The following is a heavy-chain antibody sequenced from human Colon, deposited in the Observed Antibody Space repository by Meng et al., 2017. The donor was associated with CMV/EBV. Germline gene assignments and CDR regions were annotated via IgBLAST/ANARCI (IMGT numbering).Heavy chain of an antibody. J-gene: IGHJ3*01. Sequence: GESLKISCAASGFTFSNYAMTWVRQAPGKGLEWVASISGIGGVTYYADSVKSRFTIFKGDSRSAVSLQMNSLRVDDTAVYFCAKTLYAVPAAIANDGFDVWGQGTMVTVSS. D-gene: IGHD2-2*01. V-gene: IGHV3-23*01. CDR1: GFTFSNYA. CDR3: AKTLYAVPAAIANDGFDV. CDR2: ISGIGGVT.